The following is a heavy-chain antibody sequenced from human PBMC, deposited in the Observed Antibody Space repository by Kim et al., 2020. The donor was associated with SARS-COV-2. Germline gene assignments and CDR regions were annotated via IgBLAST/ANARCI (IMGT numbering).Heavy chain of an antibody. CDR1: GYTFTGYY. CDR2: INPNRGGT. J-gene: IGHJ4*02. Sequence: ASVKVSCKASGYTFTGYYMHWVRQAPGQGLEWMGRINPNRGGTNYAQKFQGRVTMTRDTSISTAYMELSRLRSDDTAVYYCARDGGQVLAAGTIDYWGQGTLVTVSS. D-gene: IGHD6-13*01. V-gene: IGHV1-2*06. CDR3: ARDGGQVLAAGTIDY.